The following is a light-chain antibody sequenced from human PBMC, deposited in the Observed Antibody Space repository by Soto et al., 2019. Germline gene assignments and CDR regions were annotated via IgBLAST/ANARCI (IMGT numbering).Light chain of an antibody. V-gene: IGKV3-15*01. Sequence: IVVTHSPATLSVSPGDRVTLSCRASQSVSSNLAWYQQKPGQPPRLFIYGATSRATGVPARFSGSRSGTEFTLTISSLQSEDVAIYYCQHYSNWPPWTFGQGTKVDIK. J-gene: IGKJ1*01. CDR1: QSVSSN. CDR2: GAT. CDR3: QHYSNWPPWT.